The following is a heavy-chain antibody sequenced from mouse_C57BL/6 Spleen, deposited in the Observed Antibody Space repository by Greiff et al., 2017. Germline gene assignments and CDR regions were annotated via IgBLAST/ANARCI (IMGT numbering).Heavy chain of an antibody. CDR2: ISSGGDYI. J-gene: IGHJ2*01. CDR3: TRDRGFYYDYDEAYFDY. CDR1: GFTFSTYA. D-gene: IGHD2-4*01. V-gene: IGHV5-9-1*02. Sequence: DVKLVESGEGLVKPGGSLKLSCAASGFTFSTYAMSWVRQTPEKRLEWVAYISSGGDYIYYADTVKGRFTISRDNARNTLYLQMSSLKSEDTAMYYCTRDRGFYYDYDEAYFDYWGQGTTLTVSS.